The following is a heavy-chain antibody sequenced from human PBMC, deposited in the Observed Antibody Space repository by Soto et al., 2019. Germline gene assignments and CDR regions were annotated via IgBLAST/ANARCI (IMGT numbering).Heavy chain of an antibody. J-gene: IGHJ6*02. CDR3: ARKTLDQEAHWVGHYYYYGMDV. CDR2: ISAYNGNT. D-gene: IGHD1-1*01. CDR1: GYTFTSYG. Sequence: QVQLVQSGAEVKKPGASVKVSCKASGYTFTSYGISWVRQAPGQGLEWMGWISAYNGNTNSAQKLQGRLTMTTETSTSTSYMELRSLISDDTAVYYCARKTLDQEAHWVGHYYYYGMDVWGQGTTVTVSS. V-gene: IGHV1-18*01.